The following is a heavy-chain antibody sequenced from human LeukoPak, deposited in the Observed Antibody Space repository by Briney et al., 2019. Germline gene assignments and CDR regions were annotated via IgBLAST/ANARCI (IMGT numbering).Heavy chain of an antibody. J-gene: IGHJ5*02. Sequence: SETLSLTCTVSGGSISSYYWSWIRQPAGKGLEWIGRIYTSGSTNYNPSLKSRVTMSVDTSKNQFSLKLSSVTAADTAVYYCARDGRAYSYGYDNWFDPWGQGTLVTVSS. CDR2: IYTSGST. D-gene: IGHD5-18*01. V-gene: IGHV4-4*07. CDR1: GGSISSYY. CDR3: ARDGRAYSYGYDNWFDP.